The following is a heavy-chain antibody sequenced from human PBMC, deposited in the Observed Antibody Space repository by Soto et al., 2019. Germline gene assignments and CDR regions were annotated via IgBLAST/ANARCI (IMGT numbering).Heavy chain of an antibody. Sequence: EVQLVESGGGLVKPGGSLRLSCAASGFTFSSYSMNWVRQAPGKGLEWVSSISSSSSYIYYADSVKGRFTISRDNAKNSRHLQMNSLRAEDTAGYYCARDSNVGIDYYYYGMDVWGQGTTVTVSS. D-gene: IGHD1-26*01. CDR3: ARDSNVGIDYYYYGMDV. J-gene: IGHJ6*02. V-gene: IGHV3-21*01. CDR1: GFTFSSYS. CDR2: ISSSSSYI.